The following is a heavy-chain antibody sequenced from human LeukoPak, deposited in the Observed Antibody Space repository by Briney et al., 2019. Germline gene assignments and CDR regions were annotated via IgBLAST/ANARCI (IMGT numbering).Heavy chain of an antibody. CDR3: ARGVVVISSGDY. J-gene: IGHJ4*02. Sequence: SETLSLTCAVSSYSISSGYYWGWIRQPPGKGLEWIGSIYHIGSTYYNPSLRSRVTISVDTSKNQFSLKLSSVTAADTAVYYCARGVVVISSGDYWGQGTLVTVSS. D-gene: IGHD3-22*01. CDR1: SYSISSGYY. V-gene: IGHV4-38-2*01. CDR2: IYHIGST.